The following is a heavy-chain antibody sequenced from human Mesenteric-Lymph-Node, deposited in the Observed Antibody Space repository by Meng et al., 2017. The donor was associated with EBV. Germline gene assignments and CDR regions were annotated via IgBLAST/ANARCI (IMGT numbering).Heavy chain of an antibody. CDR2: IYHSGST. D-gene: IGHD3-10*01. J-gene: IGHJ5*02. CDR1: GGSISSYNW. V-gene: IGHV4-4*02. CDR3: AKVDGSGRSNWFDP. Sequence: QVRLQESGPGLVKPSGTLYLTCAVSGGSISSYNWWSWVRQPPGKGLEWIGEIYHSGSTNNNPSLRSRVTISVDKSKNQFSLRLSSVTAADTAVYYCAKVDGSGRSNWFDPWGQGTLVTVSS.